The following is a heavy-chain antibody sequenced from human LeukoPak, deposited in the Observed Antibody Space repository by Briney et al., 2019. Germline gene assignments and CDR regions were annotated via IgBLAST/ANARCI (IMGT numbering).Heavy chain of an antibody. Sequence: GESLRLSCVLSGFPLSSLSMTWVRPPPGGVLEWLSYISSSGSNYAHSVKGRFTISRDNAKNSLLLQMNSLRAEDTAVYYRARGRSDSGSYYTLDYWGQGTLVTVSS. J-gene: IGHJ4*02. CDR1: GFPLSSLS. CDR2: ISSSGS. D-gene: IGHD1-26*01. CDR3: ARGRSDSGSYYTLDY. V-gene: IGHV3-48*01.